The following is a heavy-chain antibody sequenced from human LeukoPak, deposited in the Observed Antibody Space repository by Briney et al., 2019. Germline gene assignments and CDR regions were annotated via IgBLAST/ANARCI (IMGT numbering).Heavy chain of an antibody. CDR3: ARVVRYSSGPLTDLFPYSFDY. Sequence: ASVKVSCKASGYTFTGYYMHWVRQAPGQGLEWMGIINPSGGSTSYAQKFQGRVTMTRDMSTSTVYMELSSLRSEDTAVYYCARVVRYSSGPLTDLFPYSFDYWGQGTLVTVSS. V-gene: IGHV1-46*01. CDR2: INPSGGST. CDR1: GYTFTGYY. J-gene: IGHJ4*02. D-gene: IGHD6-19*01.